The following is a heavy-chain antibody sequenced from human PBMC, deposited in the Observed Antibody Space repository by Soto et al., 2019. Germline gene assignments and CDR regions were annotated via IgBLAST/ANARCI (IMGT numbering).Heavy chain of an antibody. CDR1: GYTFTSYA. D-gene: IGHD3-10*01. CDR3: ARGGYYGSGSYSRRPYYYMDV. CDR2: INAGNGNT. V-gene: IGHV1-3*01. Sequence: ASVKVSCKASGYTFTSYAMHWVRQAPGQRLEWMGWINAGNGNTKYSQKFQGRVTITRDTSASTAYMELSSLRSEDTAVYYCARGGYYGSGSYSRRPYYYMDVWGEGTTVTVYS. J-gene: IGHJ6*03.